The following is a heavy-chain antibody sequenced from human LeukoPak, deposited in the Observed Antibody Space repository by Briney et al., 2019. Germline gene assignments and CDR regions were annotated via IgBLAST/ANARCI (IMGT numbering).Heavy chain of an antibody. CDR1: GGTFSSYA. Sequence: GASVKVSCKASGGTFSSYAISWVRQAPGQGLEWMGRIIPILGIANYAQKLQGRVTITADKSTSTAYMELSSLRSEDTAVYYCARDPGYCSSTSCYFRFDPWGQGTLVTVSS. CDR3: ARDPGYCSSTSCYFRFDP. CDR2: IIPILGIA. J-gene: IGHJ5*02. V-gene: IGHV1-69*04. D-gene: IGHD2-2*01.